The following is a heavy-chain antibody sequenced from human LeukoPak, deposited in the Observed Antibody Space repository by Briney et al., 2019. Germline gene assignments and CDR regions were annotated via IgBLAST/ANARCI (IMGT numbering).Heavy chain of an antibody. J-gene: IGHJ4*02. D-gene: IGHD4-17*01. Sequence: RASVKVSCKASGYTFTGYYMHWVRQAPGQGLEWMGRINPNSGGTNYAQKFQGRVTMTRDTSISTAYMELSRLRSDDTSVYYCARDELTYGDFDYWGQGTLVTVSS. CDR2: INPNSGGT. V-gene: IGHV1-2*06. CDR1: GYTFTGYY. CDR3: ARDELTYGDFDY.